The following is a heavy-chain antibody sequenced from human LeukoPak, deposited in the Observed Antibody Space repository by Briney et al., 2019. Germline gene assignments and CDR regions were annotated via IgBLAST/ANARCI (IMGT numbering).Heavy chain of an antibody. J-gene: IGHJ5*02. V-gene: IGHV4-30-4*01. Sequence: PSQTLSLTCTVSGGSISSGDYYWSWIRQPPGKGLEWLGYIYYSGSPYYNPSLKSRVTISVDTSKNQFSLKLSSVTAADTAVYYCARGYFVVVPAARNWFDPWGQGTLVTVSS. CDR1: GGSISSGDYY. CDR2: IYYSGSP. CDR3: ARGYFVVVPAARNWFDP. D-gene: IGHD2-2*01.